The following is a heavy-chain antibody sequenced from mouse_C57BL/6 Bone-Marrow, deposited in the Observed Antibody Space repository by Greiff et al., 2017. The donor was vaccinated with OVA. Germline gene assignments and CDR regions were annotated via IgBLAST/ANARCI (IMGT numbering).Heavy chain of an antibody. Sequence: VQGVESGAELVKPGASVKISCKASGYAFSSYWMNWVKQRPGKGLEWIGQIYPGDGDTNYNGKFKGKATLTADKSSSTAYMQLSSLTSEDSAVYFCARITTVVAPPYAMDYWGQGTSVTVSS. CDR2: IYPGDGDT. V-gene: IGHV1-80*01. CDR1: GYAFSSYW. CDR3: ARITTVVAPPYAMDY. D-gene: IGHD1-1*01. J-gene: IGHJ4*01.